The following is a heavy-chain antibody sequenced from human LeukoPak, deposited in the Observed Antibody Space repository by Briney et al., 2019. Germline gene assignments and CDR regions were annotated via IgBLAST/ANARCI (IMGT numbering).Heavy chain of an antibody. CDR2: IYYSGST. CDR3: ATYSGSYLGY. D-gene: IGHD1-26*01. Sequence: SETLSLTCTVSGGSISSYYGSWIRQPPGKGLEWIGYIYYSGSTNYNPSLKSRVTISVDTSKNQFSLTLSSVTAADTAVYYCATYSGSYLGYWGQGTLVTVSS. CDR1: GGSISSYY. J-gene: IGHJ4*02. V-gene: IGHV4-59*01.